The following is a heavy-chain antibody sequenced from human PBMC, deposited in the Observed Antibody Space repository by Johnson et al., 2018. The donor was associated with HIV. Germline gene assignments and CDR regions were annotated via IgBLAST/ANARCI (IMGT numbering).Heavy chain of an antibody. D-gene: IGHD1-26*01. CDR2: IKQDGSEK. CDR3: ARMTSGSYPNI. J-gene: IGHJ3*02. V-gene: IGHV3-7*04. CDR1: GFIFSDSD. Sequence: VQLVESGGGVVQPGGSLTLSCAASGFIFSDSDIHWVRQASGKGLEWVANIKQDGSEKYYVDSVKGRFTISRNNAKNSLYLQMNSLRAEDTAVYYCARMTSGSYPNIWGQGTKVTVSS.